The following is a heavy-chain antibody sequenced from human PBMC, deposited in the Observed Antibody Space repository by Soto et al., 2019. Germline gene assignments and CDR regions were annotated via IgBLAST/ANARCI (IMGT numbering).Heavy chain of an antibody. CDR3: ANLRNLCGAAPNDY. J-gene: IGHJ4*02. Sequence: EVQLLESGGGLVQPGGSLRLSCAASGFTFSSYAMSWVRQAPGKGLEWVSAISGSGGSTYYADSVKGRFTISRDNSKNTLYLQMNSLRAEDTAVYYCANLRNLCGAAPNDYWGQGTLVTVSS. D-gene: IGHD6-6*01. CDR1: GFTFSSYA. CDR2: ISGSGGST. V-gene: IGHV3-23*01.